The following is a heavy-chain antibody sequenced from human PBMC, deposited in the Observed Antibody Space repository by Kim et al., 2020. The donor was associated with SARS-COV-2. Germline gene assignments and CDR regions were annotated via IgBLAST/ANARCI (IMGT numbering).Heavy chain of an antibody. CDR1: GFTFSNYW. Sequence: GGSLRLSCVASGFTFSNYWMGWVRQAPGKGLEWVANIKQDASEIYYVDSVKGRFTLSRDNAKNSVFLQMNSLRAEDTAVYYCAREHISNWYGEGSYSDYWGQGALVTVSS. D-gene: IGHD6-13*01. CDR3: AREHISNWYGEGSYSDY. V-gene: IGHV3-7*01. CDR2: IKQDASEI. J-gene: IGHJ4*02.